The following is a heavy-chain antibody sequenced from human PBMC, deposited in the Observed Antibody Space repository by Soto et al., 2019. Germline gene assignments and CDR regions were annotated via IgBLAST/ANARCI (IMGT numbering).Heavy chain of an antibody. Sequence: QVQLQESGPGLVKPSETLSLTCTVSGGSISSYYWSWIRQPPGKGLEWIGYIYYSGSTNYNPSLKSRVTISVDTSKNQFSLKLSSVTAADTAVYYCARHLALRYFDWSLDYWGQGTLVTVSS. D-gene: IGHD3-9*01. CDR3: ARHLALRYFDWSLDY. CDR2: IYYSGST. CDR1: GGSISSYY. J-gene: IGHJ4*02. V-gene: IGHV4-59*08.